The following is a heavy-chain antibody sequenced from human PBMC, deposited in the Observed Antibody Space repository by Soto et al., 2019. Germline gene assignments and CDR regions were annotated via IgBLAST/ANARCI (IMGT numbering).Heavy chain of an antibody. CDR2: ISAYNGNT. Sequence: ASVKVSCKASGYTSTSYGISWVRQAPGQGLEWMGWISAYNGNTNYAQKLQGRVTMTTDTSTSTAYMELRSLRSDDTAVYYCARGTDYYDSSGYYGNLDYWGQGTLVTVSS. CDR1: GYTSTSYG. D-gene: IGHD3-22*01. J-gene: IGHJ4*02. CDR3: ARGTDYYDSSGYYGNLDY. V-gene: IGHV1-18*01.